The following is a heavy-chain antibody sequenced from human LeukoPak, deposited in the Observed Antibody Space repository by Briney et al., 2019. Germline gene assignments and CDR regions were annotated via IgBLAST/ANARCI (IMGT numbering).Heavy chain of an antibody. D-gene: IGHD6-19*01. CDR2: IKQDGSEK. CDR3: ARDKQWLAFYYYYYGMDV. CDR1: GFTFTSYW. V-gene: IGHV3-7*03. Sequence: PGGSLRLSCAASGFTFTSYWTSWVRQAPGKGLEWVANIKQDGSEKYYVDSVEGRFTISRDNAKNSLYLQMNSVRAEDTAIYYCARDKQWLAFYYYYYGMDVWGQGTTVTVSS. J-gene: IGHJ6*02.